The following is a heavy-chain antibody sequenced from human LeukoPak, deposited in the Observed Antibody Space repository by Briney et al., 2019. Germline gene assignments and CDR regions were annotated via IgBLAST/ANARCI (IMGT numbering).Heavy chain of an antibody. V-gene: IGHV3-48*01. CDR3: VKEDWNYDYGMDV. CDR2: ISSSSNTI. J-gene: IGHJ6*02. CDR1: GFTFSSYS. D-gene: IGHD3/OR15-3a*01. Sequence: GGSLRLSCAASGFTFSSYSMNWVRQAPGKGLEWVSYISSSSNTIYYADSVKGRFTISRDNSKNTLYLQMSSLRAEDTAVYYCVKEDWNYDYGMDVWGQGTTVTVSS.